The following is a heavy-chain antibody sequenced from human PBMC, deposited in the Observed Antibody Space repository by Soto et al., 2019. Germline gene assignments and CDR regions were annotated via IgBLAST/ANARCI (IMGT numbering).Heavy chain of an antibody. V-gene: IGHV3-23*01. Sequence: EVQLLESGGGLVQPGGSLRLSCAASGFTFSSYAMSWVRQAPGKGLEWVSAISGSGGNTYYADSVKGRFTISRDNSKNALYLQMILRRAEDTAVYYCAKFYIAGTVRGGFDYWGQGTLVTVSS. J-gene: IGHJ4*02. D-gene: IGHD1-20*01. CDR3: AKFYIAGTVRGGFDY. CDR1: GFTFSSYA. CDR2: ISGSGGNT.